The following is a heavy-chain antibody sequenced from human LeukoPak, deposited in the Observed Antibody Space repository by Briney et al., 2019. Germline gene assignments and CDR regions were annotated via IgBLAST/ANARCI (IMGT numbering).Heavy chain of an antibody. CDR3: ARHLSGSYLTPFDY. CDR2: IYPGDSDT. D-gene: IGHD1-26*01. J-gene: IGHJ4*02. CDR1: GYSFTSYW. Sequence: GESLKISCKGSGYSFTSYWIGWVRPMPGEGLEWMGIIYPGDSDTRYSPSFQGQVTISANKSISTAYLQWSSLKASDTAMYYCARHLSGSYLTPFDYWGQGTLLTVSS. V-gene: IGHV5-51*01.